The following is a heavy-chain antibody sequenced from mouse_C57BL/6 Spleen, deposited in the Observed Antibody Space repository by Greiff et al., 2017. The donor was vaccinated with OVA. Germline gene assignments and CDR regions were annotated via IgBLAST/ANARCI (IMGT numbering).Heavy chain of an antibody. J-gene: IGHJ1*03. CDR1: GYTFTSYW. D-gene: IGHD2-1*01. CDR3: ARSNIYDGNLSYWYFDV. V-gene: IGHV1-64*01. CDR2: IHPNSGST. Sequence: VQLKQPGAELVKPGASVKLSCKASGYTFTSYWMHWVKQRPGQGLEWIGMIHPNSGSTNYNEKFKSKATLTVDTSSSTAYMQLSSLTSEDSAVYYCARSNIYDGNLSYWYFDVWGTGTTVTVSS.